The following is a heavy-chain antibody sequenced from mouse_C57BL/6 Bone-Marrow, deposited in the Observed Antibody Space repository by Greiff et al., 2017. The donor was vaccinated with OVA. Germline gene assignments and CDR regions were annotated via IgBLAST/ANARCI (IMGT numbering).Heavy chain of an antibody. J-gene: IGHJ4*01. V-gene: IGHV5-2*01. Sequence: VQGVESGGGLVQPGESLKLSCESTEYEFPSHDMSWVRQTPEKRLALVAAINSDGGSTYYPDTMERRYIISRDITKKTLYLQMSSLRSEDTALYYCARPEASTRVTLRYAMDYWGQGTSVSVSS. CDR1: EYEFPSHD. CDR2: INSDGGST. D-gene: IGHD2-1*01. CDR3: ARPEASTRVTLRYAMDY.